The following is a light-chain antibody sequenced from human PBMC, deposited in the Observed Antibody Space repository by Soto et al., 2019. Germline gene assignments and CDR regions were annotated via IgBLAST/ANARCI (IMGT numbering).Light chain of an antibody. J-gene: IGKJ4*01. CDR3: QQTRSYPST. Sequence: EIVMTQSPATLSVSPGERATLSCRASQSISSKLAWYQQKPGQAPRLLIYGASTRATAIPARFSGSGSGTEFTLTISSLQSEDFATYYCQQTRSYPSTFGGGTKVDIK. CDR1: QSISSK. CDR2: GAS. V-gene: IGKV3-15*01.